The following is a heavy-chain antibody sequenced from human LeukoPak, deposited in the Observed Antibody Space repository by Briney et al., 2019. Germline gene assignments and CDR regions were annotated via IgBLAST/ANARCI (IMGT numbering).Heavy chain of an antibody. Sequence: SETLSLTCTVSGGSISSGDYYWSWIRQPPGKGLEWIGEINHSGSTNYNPSLKSRVTISVDTSKNQFSLKLGSVTAADTAVYYCARWLSGYDFSGVPPDAFDIWGQGTMVTVSS. CDR1: GGSISSGDYY. V-gene: IGHV4-39*07. J-gene: IGHJ3*02. D-gene: IGHD5-12*01. CDR2: INHSGST. CDR3: ARWLSGYDFSGVPPDAFDI.